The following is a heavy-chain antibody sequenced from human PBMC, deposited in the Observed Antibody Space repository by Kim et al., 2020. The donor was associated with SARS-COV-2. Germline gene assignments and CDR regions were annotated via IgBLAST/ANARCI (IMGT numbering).Heavy chain of an antibody. CDR1: GGTFSSYA. V-gene: IGHV1-69*13. CDR2: IIPIFGTA. CDR3: ARGRLEYYYDSSGAWYFDL. J-gene: IGHJ2*01. D-gene: IGHD3-22*01. Sequence: SVKVSCKASGGTFSSYAISWVRQAPGQGLEWMGGIIPIFGTANYAQKFQGRVTITADESTSTAYMELSSLRSEDTAVYYCARGRLEYYYDSSGAWYFDLWGRGTLVTVSS.